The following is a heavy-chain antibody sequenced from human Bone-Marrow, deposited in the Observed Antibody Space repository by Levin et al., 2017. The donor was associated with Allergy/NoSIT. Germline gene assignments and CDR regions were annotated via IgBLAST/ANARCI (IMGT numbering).Heavy chain of an antibody. D-gene: IGHD2-15*01. Sequence: GGSLRLSCAASGFTFSSYGMHWVRQAPGKGLEWVAVISYDGSNKYYADSVKGRFTISRDNSKNTLYLQMNSLRAEDTAVYYCAKDRADIVVVVAAGGGMDVWGQGTTVTVSS. CDR2: ISYDGSNK. CDR3: AKDRADIVVVVAAGGGMDV. CDR1: GFTFSSYG. J-gene: IGHJ6*02. V-gene: IGHV3-30*18.